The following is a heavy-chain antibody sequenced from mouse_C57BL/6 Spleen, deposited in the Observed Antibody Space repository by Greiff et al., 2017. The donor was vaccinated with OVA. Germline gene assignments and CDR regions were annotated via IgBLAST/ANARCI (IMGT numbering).Heavy chain of an antibody. Sequence: SGPELVKPGASVKISCKASGYTFTDYYMNWVKQSHGKSLEWIGDINPNNGGTSYNQKFKGKATLTVDKSSSTAYMELRSLTSEDSAVYYCARGGNYYGSSPAWFAYWGQGTLVTVSA. V-gene: IGHV1-26*01. D-gene: IGHD1-1*01. CDR3: ARGGNYYGSSPAWFAY. CDR1: GYTFTDYY. CDR2: INPNNGGT. J-gene: IGHJ3*01.